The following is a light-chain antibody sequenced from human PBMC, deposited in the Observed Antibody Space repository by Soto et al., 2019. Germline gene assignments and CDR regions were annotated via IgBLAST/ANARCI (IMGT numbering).Light chain of an antibody. CDR3: QHYDSLPIT. CDR1: QSVSSSY. J-gene: IGKJ5*01. Sequence: EIVLPQSPATLSLSPVERATLSCRASQSVSSSYLAWYQQKPGQPPRLLIYGASSRATGIPDRFSGSGSGTDFTLTISRLEPEDFAVFYCQHYDSLPITFGQGTRLEIK. CDR2: GAS. V-gene: IGKV3-20*01.